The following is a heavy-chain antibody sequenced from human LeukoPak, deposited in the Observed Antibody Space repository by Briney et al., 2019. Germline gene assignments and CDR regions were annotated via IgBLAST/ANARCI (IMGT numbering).Heavy chain of an antibody. CDR1: GFTFSTYW. Sequence: PGGSLRLSCVVSGFTFSTYWMSWVRQAPGKGLEWVANIKQDGSEKYYVDSVKGRFSISRDNAKNSVYLQMNSLRAEDMAVYYCARRPYFDYWGQGTLVTVSS. J-gene: IGHJ4*02. CDR3: ARRPYFDY. V-gene: IGHV3-7*01. CDR2: IKQDGSEK.